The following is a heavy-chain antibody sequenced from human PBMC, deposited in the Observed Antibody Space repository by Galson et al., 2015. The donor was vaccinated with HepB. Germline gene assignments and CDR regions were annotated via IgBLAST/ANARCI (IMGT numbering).Heavy chain of an antibody. J-gene: IGHJ4*02. D-gene: IGHD2-21*02. CDR1: GGSISSSSYY. CDR2: IYYSGST. V-gene: IGHV4-39*07. Sequence: TLSLTCTVSGGSISSSSYYWGWIRQPPGKGLEWIGSIYYSGSTYYNPSLKSRVTISVDTSKNQFSLKLSSVTAADTAVYYCAREGGDYYFDYWGQGTLVTVSS. CDR3: AREGGDYYFDY.